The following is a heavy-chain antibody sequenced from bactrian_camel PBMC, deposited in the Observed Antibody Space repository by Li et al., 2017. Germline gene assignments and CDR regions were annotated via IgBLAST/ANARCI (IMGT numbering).Heavy chain of an antibody. CDR1: THSYSGTG. J-gene: IGHJ6*01. CDR2: IGDGHT. CDR3: AAQRRPGLQENCDVGADFRY. V-gene: IGHV3S68*01. D-gene: IGHD1*01. Sequence: QVQLVESGGNAVAAGGSLRLSCIPPTHSYSGTGGCMGWFRQAPGKEREGIAYIGDGHTNYIDSVKGRFTISRDRAKNILYLQMNNLEVDDTAMYYCAAQRRPGLQENCDVGADFRYYGQGTQVTVS.